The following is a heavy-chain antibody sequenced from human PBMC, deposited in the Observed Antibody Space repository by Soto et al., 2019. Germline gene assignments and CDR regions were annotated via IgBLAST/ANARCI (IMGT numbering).Heavy chain of an antibody. J-gene: IGHJ4*02. CDR3: AKVVVAATRHTDFDS. V-gene: IGHV4-39*02. Sequence: SETLSLTCTVSGGSINSNNYYLAVIRQPPGKGLAWIANIYYDGTTYYNTSLKSRVTISRDTSKNQFSLRLTSMTAADTAVYYCAKVVVAATRHTDFDSWGQGTLVTV. CDR1: GGSINSNNYY. CDR2: IYYDGTT. D-gene: IGHD2-15*01.